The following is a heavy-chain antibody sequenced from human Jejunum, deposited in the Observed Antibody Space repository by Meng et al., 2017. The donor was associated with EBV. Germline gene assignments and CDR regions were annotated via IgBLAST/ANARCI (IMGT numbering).Heavy chain of an antibody. CDR1: GFTFSSYS. D-gene: IGHD3-16*02. CDR3: VRDSSFNVH. Sequence: EVQLVESGGGLVTPGGSLRLSCAASGFTFSSYSMNWVRQAPGKGLEWVSYISSGSSFIYYADSVKGRFTISRDDAKNSLSLQMNNLGADDTAVYYCVRDSSFNVHWGQGTLVTVSS. V-gene: IGHV3-21*02. CDR2: ISSGSSFI. J-gene: IGHJ4*02.